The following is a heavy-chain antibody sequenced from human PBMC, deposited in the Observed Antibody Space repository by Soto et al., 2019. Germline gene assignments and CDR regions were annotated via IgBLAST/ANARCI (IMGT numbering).Heavy chain of an antibody. CDR1: GGTFSSYV. Sequence: SVKVSCKASGGTFSSYVISWVRQAPGQGPEWMGGIIPMYGTVNYAQKFQDRVTIIADTSTSSAYMELSSLRSEDTAVYYCARDLGGCSGGSCRYNWFDPWGQGTLVTVSS. J-gene: IGHJ5*02. CDR3: ARDLGGCSGGSCRYNWFDP. D-gene: IGHD2-15*01. V-gene: IGHV1-69*06. CDR2: IIPMYGTV.